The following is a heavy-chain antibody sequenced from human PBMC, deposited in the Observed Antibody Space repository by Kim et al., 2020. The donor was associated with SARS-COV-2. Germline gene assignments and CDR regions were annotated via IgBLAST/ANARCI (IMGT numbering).Heavy chain of an antibody. V-gene: IGHV4-4*07. J-gene: IGHJ6*02. CDR1: GGSISSYY. D-gene: IGHD3-16*01. Sequence: SETLSRTCTVSGGSISSYYWSWIRQPAGKGLEWIGRIYTSGSTNYNPSLKSRVTMSVDTSKNQFSLKLSSVTAADTAVYYCARVSNWGYYYYGMDVWGQGTTVTVSS. CDR3: ARVSNWGYYYYGMDV. CDR2: IYTSGST.